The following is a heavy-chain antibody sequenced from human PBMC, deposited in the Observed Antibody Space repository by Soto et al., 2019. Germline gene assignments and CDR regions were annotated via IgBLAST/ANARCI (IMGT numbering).Heavy chain of an antibody. J-gene: IGHJ6*04. CDR3: AKVVVVPAAIRGIGGYSLDV. D-gene: IGHD2-2*01. V-gene: IGHV3-30*18. CDR1: GFTFSSYG. Sequence: GGSLRLSCAASGFTFSSYGMHWVRQAPGKGLEWVAVISYDGSNKYYADSVKGRFTISRDNSKNTLYLQMNSLRAEDTAVYYCAKVVVVPAAIRGIGGYSLDVWGKGTTVTVSS. CDR2: ISYDGSNK.